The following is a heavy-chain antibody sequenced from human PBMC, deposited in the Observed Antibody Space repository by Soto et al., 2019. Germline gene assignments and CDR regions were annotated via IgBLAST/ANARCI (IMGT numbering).Heavy chain of an antibody. Sequence: QVQLVQSGAEVKKPGSSVKVSCQASGGAFSSSAISWVRQAPGQGLEWMGSFIPIFGAPIYAEKFHGRVTIIADESTSTAYMELSRLTSDDTALYYCASPLAYDDPGRHWGQGTLVTVSS. CDR2: FIPIFGAP. D-gene: IGHD4-17*01. CDR1: GGAFSSSA. J-gene: IGHJ4*02. V-gene: IGHV1-69*15. CDR3: ASPLAYDDPGRH.